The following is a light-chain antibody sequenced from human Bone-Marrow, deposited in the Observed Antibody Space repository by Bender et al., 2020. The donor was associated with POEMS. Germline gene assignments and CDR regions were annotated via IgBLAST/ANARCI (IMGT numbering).Light chain of an antibody. V-gene: IGLV2-23*02. CDR1: SSNIGTNP. CDR2: EVT. CDR3: CSYAGNSTYVV. Sequence: QSVLTQPPSASGTPGQRVTISCSGRSSNIGTNPVNWYQEHPGKAPKLMIYEVTKRPSGVSNRFSGSKSGNTASLTISGLQAEDEANYYCCSYAGNSTYVVFGGGTKLTVL. J-gene: IGLJ2*01.